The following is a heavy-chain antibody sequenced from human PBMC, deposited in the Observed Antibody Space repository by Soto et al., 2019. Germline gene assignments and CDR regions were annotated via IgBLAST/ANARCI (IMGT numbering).Heavy chain of an antibody. D-gene: IGHD1-1*01. CDR1: EITFTDYW. V-gene: IGHV3-74*01. Sequence: EVQLVESGGGLVQPGGSLRLACAASEITFTDYWMHWVRQAPGKGLVWVSRIKFDASTTNYADSVKGRFTISRDNAKNTLYLQMNSLRVEDTAVYYCARGVPGHYGFEMWGQGTMVTVSS. J-gene: IGHJ3*02. CDR3: ARGVPGHYGFEM. CDR2: IKFDASTT.